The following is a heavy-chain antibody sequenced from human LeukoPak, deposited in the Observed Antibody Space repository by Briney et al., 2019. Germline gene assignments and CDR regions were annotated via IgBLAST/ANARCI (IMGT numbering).Heavy chain of an antibody. J-gene: IGHJ4*02. D-gene: IGHD2-21*02. Sequence: ASVKVSCKASGYSFTGYYMHWVRQAPGQGLEWMGIINPSGGSTSYAQKFQGRVTMTRDMSTSTVYMELSSLRSEDTAVYYCAREAEVVVTAGFDYWGQGTLVTVSS. CDR3: AREAEVVVTAGFDY. V-gene: IGHV1-46*01. CDR2: INPSGGST. CDR1: GYSFTGYY.